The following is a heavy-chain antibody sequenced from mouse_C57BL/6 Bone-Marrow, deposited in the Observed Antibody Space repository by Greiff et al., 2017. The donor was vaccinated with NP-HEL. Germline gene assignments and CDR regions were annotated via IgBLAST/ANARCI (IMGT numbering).Heavy chain of an antibody. Sequence: QVQLQQSGPELVKPGASVKISCKASGYSFTSYYIHWVKQRPGQGLEWIGWIYPGSGNTKYNEKFKGKATLTADTSSSTAYMQLSSLTSEDSAVYDCARRTWDGVYYAMDYWGQGTSVTVSS. J-gene: IGHJ4*01. D-gene: IGHD4-1*01. V-gene: IGHV1-66*01. CDR1: GYSFTSYY. CDR3: ARRTWDGVYYAMDY. CDR2: IYPGSGNT.